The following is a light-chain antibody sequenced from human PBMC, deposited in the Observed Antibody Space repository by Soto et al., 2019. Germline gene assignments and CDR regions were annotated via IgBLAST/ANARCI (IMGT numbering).Light chain of an antibody. J-gene: IGLJ1*01. V-gene: IGLV2-14*01. CDR1: SSDVGGYDS. CDR3: SSYTSSYTLV. Sequence: QSVLTQPASVSGSPGQSITISCSGTSSDVGGYDSVSWYQQHPGKAPKVMIYEVSNRPSGVSNRFSGSKYGNTASPTISGLQAEDEADYYCSSYTSSYTLVFGAGTKVTVL. CDR2: EVS.